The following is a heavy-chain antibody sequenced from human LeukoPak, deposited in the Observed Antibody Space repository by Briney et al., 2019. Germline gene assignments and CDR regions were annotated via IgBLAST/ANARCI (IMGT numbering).Heavy chain of an antibody. V-gene: IGHV4-38-2*02. CDR1: GYSISRGFY. CDR3: ARDSGFSSSWYGRQPDY. J-gene: IGHJ4*02. CDR2: IYHSGST. D-gene: IGHD6-13*01. Sequence: PSETLSLTCAVSGYSISRGFYWGWIRQPPGKGLEWIGSIYHSGSTYYNPSLRSRVTISVDTSKNQLSLKLSSATAADTAVYYCARDSGFSSSWYGRQPDYWGQGTLVTVSS.